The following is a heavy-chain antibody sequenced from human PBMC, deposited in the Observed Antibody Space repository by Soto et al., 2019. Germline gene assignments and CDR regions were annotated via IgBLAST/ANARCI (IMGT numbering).Heavy chain of an antibody. D-gene: IGHD3-10*01. J-gene: IGHJ4*02. CDR2: IYPGDSDA. CDR3: ARQAYFGSGNYYSDY. CDR1: GYNFISYW. V-gene: IGHV5-51*01. Sequence: PGESLKISCKASGYNFISYWIAWVRQMPGKGLEWMGIIYPGDSDATYSPSFEGQVTFSVDKSITTAYLQWISLKASDTAMYYCARQAYFGSGNYYSDYWGQGTQVTVS.